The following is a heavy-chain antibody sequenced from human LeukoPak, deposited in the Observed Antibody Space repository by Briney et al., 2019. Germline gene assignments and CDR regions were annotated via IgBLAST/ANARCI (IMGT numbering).Heavy chain of an antibody. J-gene: IGHJ2*01. D-gene: IGHD6-13*01. CDR3: AGQAAGYWYFDL. Sequence: GGIIPIFGTANYAQKFQGRVTITTDESTSTAYMELSSLRSEDTAVYYCAGQAAGYWYFDLWGRGTLVTVSS. V-gene: IGHV1-69*05. CDR2: IIPIFGTA.